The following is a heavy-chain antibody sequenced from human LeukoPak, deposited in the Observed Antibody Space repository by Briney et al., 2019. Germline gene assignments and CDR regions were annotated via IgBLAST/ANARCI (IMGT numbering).Heavy chain of an antibody. CDR3: ARHPICISTSYHNGEGFDY. V-gene: IGHV5-51*01. Sequence: GKSLKISRKGSGYSFTSYRIGWVRQMPGKGLEWMGILYPGDSKTRYRPSFLGQVTHSADKSISTAYLQWRSLKASHTAMYYRARHPICISTSYHNGEGFDYWGQRDLGTVSS. J-gene: IGHJ4*03. CDR2: LYPGDSKT. CDR1: GYSFTSYR. D-gene: IGHD2-2*01.